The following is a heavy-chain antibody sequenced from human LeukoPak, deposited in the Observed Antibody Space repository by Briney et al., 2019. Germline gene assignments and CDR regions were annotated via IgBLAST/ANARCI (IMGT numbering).Heavy chain of an antibody. J-gene: IGHJ5*02. CDR1: GFTVSSNY. CDR2: IYSGGST. D-gene: IGHD3-22*01. CDR3: ARVKGYYDSSGYYSDWFDP. V-gene: IGHV3-53*01. Sequence: PGGSLRLSCAASGFTVSSNYMSWVRQAPGKGLEWVSVIYSGGSTYYADSVKGRFTISRDNSKNTLYLQMSSLRAEDTAVYYCARVKGYYDSSGYYSDWFDPWGQGTLVTVSS.